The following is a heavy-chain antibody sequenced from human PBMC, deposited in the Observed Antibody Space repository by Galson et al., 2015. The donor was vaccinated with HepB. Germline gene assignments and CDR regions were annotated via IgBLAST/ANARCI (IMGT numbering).Heavy chain of an antibody. D-gene: IGHD3-10*01. Sequence: TLSLTCTVSGGSINIGRYYWSWIRQPAGKGLEWIGRIYGSGSTYYNPSLKSRVTMSVDTSKNQFSLKLSSVTAADTAFYYCAKGSDYYGSGTYYNGALYSAEWGQRALVTVSP. V-gene: IGHV4-61*02. CDR2: IYGSGST. J-gene: IGHJ4*02. CDR1: GGSINIGRYY. CDR3: AKGSDYYGSGTYYNGALYSAE.